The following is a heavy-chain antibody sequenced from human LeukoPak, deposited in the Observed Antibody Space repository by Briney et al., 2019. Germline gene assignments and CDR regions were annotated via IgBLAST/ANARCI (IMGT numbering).Heavy chain of an antibody. Sequence: GGSLRLFCAASGFTFSSYGMHWVRQASGKGLEWVSAIGTAGDPYYPGSVKGRFTISRENAKNSLYLQMNSLRAGDTAVYYCAREGGGSAFDIWGQGTMVTVSS. CDR2: IGTAGDP. CDR1: GFTFSSYG. D-gene: IGHD3-16*01. J-gene: IGHJ3*02. CDR3: AREGGGSAFDI. V-gene: IGHV3-13*05.